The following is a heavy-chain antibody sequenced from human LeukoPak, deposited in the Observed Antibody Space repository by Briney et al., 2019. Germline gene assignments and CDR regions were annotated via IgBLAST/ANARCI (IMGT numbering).Heavy chain of an antibody. Sequence: ASVKVSCKVSGYTLTELSMHWVRQAPGKGLEWMGGIIPLFGAPNYAQKFQSRVTITADKSTTTAYMELSSLRSEDTAVYFCARHDSYSSSFPYNWFDPWGQGTLVTVSS. J-gene: IGHJ5*02. CDR1: GYTLTELS. D-gene: IGHD6-13*01. CDR3: ARHDSYSSSFPYNWFDP. CDR2: IIPLFGAP. V-gene: IGHV1-24*01.